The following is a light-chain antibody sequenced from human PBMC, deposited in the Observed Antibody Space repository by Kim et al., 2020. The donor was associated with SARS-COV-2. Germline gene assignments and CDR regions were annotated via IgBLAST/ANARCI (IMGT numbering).Light chain of an antibody. J-gene: IGLJ1*01. CDR3: CAYAGFSTLV. CDR1: SSDVGEYNC. Sequence: QSVTITCTETSSDVGEYNCVSWYQQHPGQAPKVMICEVTKRTSGVPDRFSGSKSGNTASLTVSGLQAEDEAQYYCCAYAGFSTLVFGTGTKVTVL. CDR2: EVT. V-gene: IGLV2-8*01.